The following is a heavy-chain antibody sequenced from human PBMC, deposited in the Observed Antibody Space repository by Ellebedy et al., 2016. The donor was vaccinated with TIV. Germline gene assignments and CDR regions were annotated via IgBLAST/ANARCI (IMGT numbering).Heavy chain of an antibody. Sequence: PGGSLRLSCAASGFSFSDYAMTWVRQAPGKGLEWVSVISGSAGSTYYADSVKGRFTISRDNSKNTLYLQMNSLRPEDTAMYYCAKVQVTVELLFPNDYWGQGTLVTVSS. J-gene: IGHJ4*02. D-gene: IGHD3/OR15-3a*01. CDR1: GFSFSDYA. CDR3: AKVQVTVELLFPNDY. CDR2: ISGSAGST. V-gene: IGHV3-23*01.